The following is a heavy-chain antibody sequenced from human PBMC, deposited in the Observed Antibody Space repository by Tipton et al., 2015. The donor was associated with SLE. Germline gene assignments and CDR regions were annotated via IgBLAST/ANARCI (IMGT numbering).Heavy chain of an antibody. J-gene: IGHJ4*02. CDR2: ISAYNGNT. Sequence: SGAEVKVSCKASGYTFTTYGISWVRQVPGQGLEWMGWISAYNGNTNYAQKFQGRLTMTIDTSTSTTYMELRSLRSDDTAVYYCARAEYCGGDCPFDYWGQGTLVSVSS. CDR1: GYTFTTYG. D-gene: IGHD2-21*01. CDR3: ARAEYCGGDCPFDY. V-gene: IGHV1-18*01.